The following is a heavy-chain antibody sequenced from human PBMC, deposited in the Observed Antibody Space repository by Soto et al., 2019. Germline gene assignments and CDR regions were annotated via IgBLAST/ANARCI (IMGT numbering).Heavy chain of an antibody. J-gene: IGHJ4*02. CDR3: AHLSGE. Sequence: VQLVESGGGMVQPGGSLRLSCVGGPTYNFSNYWMSWVRQVPGRGLEWVANMNQDGTKKYYVGTVKGRFTISRDNAKKSVFLQMNSLRVDDTAVYYCAHLSGEWGRGSLVAVSS. D-gene: IGHD3-10*01. V-gene: IGHV3-7*01. CDR1: TYNFSNYW. CDR2: MNQDGTKK.